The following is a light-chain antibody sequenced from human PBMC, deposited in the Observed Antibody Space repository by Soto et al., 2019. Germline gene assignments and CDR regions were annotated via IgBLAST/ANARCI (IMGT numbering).Light chain of an antibody. CDR3: CSFTTSNTWV. V-gene: IGLV2-14*01. Sequence: QSALTQPASVSGSPGQSITISCTGTSSDIGAYNFVSWFQQHPGKAPKVLIYEVSNRPSGISNRFSGSKSGNAASLTISGLQAEDEADYYCCSFTTSNTWVFGGGTKLTVL. J-gene: IGLJ3*02. CDR2: EVS. CDR1: SSDIGAYNF.